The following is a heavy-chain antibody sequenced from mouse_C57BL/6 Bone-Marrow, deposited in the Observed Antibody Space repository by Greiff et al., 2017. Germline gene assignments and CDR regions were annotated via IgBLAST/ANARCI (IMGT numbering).Heavy chain of an antibody. CDR1: GFTFSSYT. J-gene: IGHJ3*01. V-gene: IGHV5-9*01. D-gene: IGHD2-2*01. Sequence: DVKLVESGGGLVKPGGSLKLSCEASGFTFSSYTMSWVRQTPEKRLEWVATISGGGGNTYYTDSVKGRFTISRDNAKNTLYLQMSSLRSEDTALYYCARRWFWFAYWGQGTLVTVSA. CDR2: ISGGGGNT. CDR3: ARRWFWFAY.